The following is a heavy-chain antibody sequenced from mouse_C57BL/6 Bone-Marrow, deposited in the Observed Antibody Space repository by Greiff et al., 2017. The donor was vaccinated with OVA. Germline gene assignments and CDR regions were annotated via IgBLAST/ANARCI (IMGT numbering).Heavy chain of an antibody. CDR1: GYTFTCYG. CDR2: IYPRSGNT. Sequence: QVQLQQSGAELARPGASVKLSCKASGYTFTCYGISWVKQRTGQGLEWIGEIYPRSGNTYYNEKFKGKATLTADKSSSTAYMELRSLTSEDAAVYFCARDSNYLPWFAYWGQGTLVTVSA. J-gene: IGHJ3*01. CDR3: ARDSNYLPWFAY. V-gene: IGHV1-81*01. D-gene: IGHD2-5*01.